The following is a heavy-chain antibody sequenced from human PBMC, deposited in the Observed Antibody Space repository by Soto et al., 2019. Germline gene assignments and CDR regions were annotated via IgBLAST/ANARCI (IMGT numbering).Heavy chain of an antibody. Sequence: PSETLSLTCTVSGGSISSSSYYWGWIRQPPGKGLEWIGSIYYSGSTYYSPSLKSRVTISVDTSKNQFSLRAEDTAVYYCAKDPRRYCSGGSCYSTHFQHWGQGTLVTVSS. CDR2: IYYSGST. D-gene: IGHD2-15*01. V-gene: IGHV4-39*02. J-gene: IGHJ1*01. CDR1: GGSISSSSYY. CDR3: AKDPRRYCSGGSCYSTHFQH.